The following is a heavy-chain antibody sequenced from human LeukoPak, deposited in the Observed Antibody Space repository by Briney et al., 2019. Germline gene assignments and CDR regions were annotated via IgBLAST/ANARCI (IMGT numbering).Heavy chain of an antibody. D-gene: IGHD6-19*01. J-gene: IGHJ4*02. CDR2: ISWNSGNI. Sequence: PGGSLRLSCTASGFTFDDYAMHWVRQAPGKGLQWVSGISWNSGNIDYAESVKGRFTISRDNAKNSLYLQMNSLRAEDTAVYYCARDSEGSSGWYVPDWFDCWGQGTLVTVSS. V-gene: IGHV3-9*01. CDR3: ARDSEGSSGWYVPDWFDC. CDR1: GFTFDDYA.